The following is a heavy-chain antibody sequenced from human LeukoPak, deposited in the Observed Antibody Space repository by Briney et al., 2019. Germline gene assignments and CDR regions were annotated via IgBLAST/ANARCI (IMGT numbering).Heavy chain of an antibody. D-gene: IGHD3-22*01. J-gene: IGHJ3*02. CDR1: GFTFSHYS. CDR2: ISYDGTNK. V-gene: IGHV3-30*18. Sequence: GGSLRLSCAASGFTFSHYSMHWVRQAPGKGLDWVAVISYDGTNKYYADSVKGRFTISRDNSKNTLSLQMNSLRAEDTAVYYCAKGGYYASSGSYAFDIWGQGTVVTVSS. CDR3: AKGGYYASSGSYAFDI.